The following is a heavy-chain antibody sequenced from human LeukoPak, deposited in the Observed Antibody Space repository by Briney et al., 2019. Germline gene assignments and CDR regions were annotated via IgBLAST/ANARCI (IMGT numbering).Heavy chain of an antibody. V-gene: IGHV3-23*01. J-gene: IGHJ3*02. D-gene: IGHD3-22*01. CDR1: GFTFSSHP. Sequence: QSGGSLRLSCAASGFTFSSHPMSWVRLAPGKGLEWVSSIRGSGDSTYYADSVKGRFTISRDNSKNTLYLQMGSLRAEDMAVYYCARGGVDSRRDAFDIWGQGTMVTVSS. CDR2: IRGSGDST. CDR3: ARGGVDSRRDAFDI.